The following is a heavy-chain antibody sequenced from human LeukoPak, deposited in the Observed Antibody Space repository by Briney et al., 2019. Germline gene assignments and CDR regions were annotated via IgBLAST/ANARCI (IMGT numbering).Heavy chain of an antibody. CDR1: GGSISSGGYY. Sequence: PSGTLSLTCTVSGGSISSGGYYWSWIRQHPGKGLEWIGYIYYSGSTYYNPSLKSRVTISVDTSKNQFSLKLSSVTAADTAVYYCARGAYYDFWSGPYGMDVWGQGTTVTVSS. CDR3: ARGAYYDFWSGPYGMDV. CDR2: IYYSGST. D-gene: IGHD3-3*01. J-gene: IGHJ6*02. V-gene: IGHV4-31*03.